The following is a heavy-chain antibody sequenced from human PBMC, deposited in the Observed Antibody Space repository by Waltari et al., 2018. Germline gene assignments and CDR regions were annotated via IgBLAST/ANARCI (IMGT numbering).Heavy chain of an antibody. D-gene: IGHD1-26*01. CDR1: GCSISSSSYY. CDR2: IYYSGST. J-gene: IGHJ4*02. CDR3: ARRGSYYYFDY. V-gene: IGHV4-39*01. Sequence: QLQLQESGPGLVKPSATLSLTCTVSGCSISSSSYYWGWIRQPPGKGLEWIGSIYYSGSTYYNPSLKSRVTISVDTSKNQFSLKLSSVTAADTAVYYCARRGSYYYFDYWGQGTLVTVSS.